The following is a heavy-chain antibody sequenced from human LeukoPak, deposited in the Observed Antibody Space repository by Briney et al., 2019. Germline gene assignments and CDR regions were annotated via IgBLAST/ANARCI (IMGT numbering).Heavy chain of an antibody. D-gene: IGHD3-22*01. CDR1: GFTFSSYA. CDR2: VSYDGSIK. V-gene: IGHV3-30-3*01. J-gene: IGHJ4*02. Sequence: GGSLRLSCAASGFTFSSYALHWVRQAPNKGLEWVAIVSYDGSIKYYADSVKGRFTISRDNSKNTLYLQMNSLRAEDTAVYYCARDHYSSGPYYFDYWGQGTLVTVSS. CDR3: ARDHYSSGPYYFDY.